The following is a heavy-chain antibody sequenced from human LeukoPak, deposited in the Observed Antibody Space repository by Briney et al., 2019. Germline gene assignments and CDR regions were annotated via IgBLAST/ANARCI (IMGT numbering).Heavy chain of an antibody. V-gene: IGHV1-2*02. CDR3: AREPAGGTVTFDY. CDR1: GYTFNGYY. CDR2: INPNSGGT. D-gene: IGHD4-17*01. J-gene: IGHJ4*02. Sequence: GASVKVSCKASGYTFNGYYLHWVRQAPGQGLEWMGWINPNSGGTNYAQKFQGRVTMTRDTSISTAYMELSRLRSDDTAVYYCAREPAGGTVTFDYWGQGTLVTVSS.